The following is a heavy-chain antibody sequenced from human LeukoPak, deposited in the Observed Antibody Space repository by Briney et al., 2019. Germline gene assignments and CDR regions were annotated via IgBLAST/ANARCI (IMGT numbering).Heavy chain of an antibody. Sequence: SETLSLTCTVSGGSISSGSYYFNWIRQPAGKGLEWIGRIYTSGTTNYNPSLKSRVSISVDTSKNQFSLRLSSVTAADTAVYYCARCLGGRCDYFDYWGQGTLVTVSS. CDR2: IYTSGTT. D-gene: IGHD3-16*01. CDR1: GGSISSGSYY. CDR3: ARCLGGRCDYFDY. J-gene: IGHJ4*02. V-gene: IGHV4-61*02.